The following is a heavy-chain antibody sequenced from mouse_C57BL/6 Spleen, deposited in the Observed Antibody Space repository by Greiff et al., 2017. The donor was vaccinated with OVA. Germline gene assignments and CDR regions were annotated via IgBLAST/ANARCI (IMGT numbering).Heavy chain of an antibody. V-gene: IGHV10-3*01. Sequence: EVQLVESGGGLVQPKGSLKLSCAASGFTFNTYAMHWVRQAPGKGLEWVARIRSKSSNYATYYADSVEDRFTISRDDSQSMLYLQMNNLKTEDTAMYYCVRENNYHWYFDVWGTGTTVTVSS. J-gene: IGHJ1*03. CDR2: IRSKSSNYAT. CDR3: VRENNYHWYFDV. CDR1: GFTFNTYA. D-gene: IGHD5-1-1*01.